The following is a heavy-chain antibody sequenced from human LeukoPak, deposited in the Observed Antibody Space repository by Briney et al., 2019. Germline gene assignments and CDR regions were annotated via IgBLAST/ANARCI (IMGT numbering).Heavy chain of an antibody. J-gene: IGHJ4*01. CDR1: VGSINCYF. CDR3: ARDISGWYFDY. D-gene: IGHD6-19*01. Sequence: SETLSLTCSVSVGSINCYFWGWVRQPPGKGLGLVGYIYYSGSTNYKPSLKGRVTLSADKPQNQFSLELCSVTPPDTGGLYWARDISGWYFDYSGHGSLVTVSS. CDR2: IYYSGST. V-gene: IGHV4-59*12.